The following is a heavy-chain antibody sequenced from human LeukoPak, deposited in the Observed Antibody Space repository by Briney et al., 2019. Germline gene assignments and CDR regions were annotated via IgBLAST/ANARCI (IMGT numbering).Heavy chain of an antibody. CDR2: FYSGGST. CDR1: GFTVSSTY. J-gene: IGHJ4*02. D-gene: IGHD2-2*01. V-gene: IGHV3-53*01. CDR3: ARATSGYFDY. Sequence: GGSLRLSCAASGFTVSSTYMSWVRQAPGKGLEWVSVFYSGGSTYYADSVKGRFTISRDNSKNTLYLQMNSLRAEDTAVYYCARATSGYFDYWGQGTLDTVSS.